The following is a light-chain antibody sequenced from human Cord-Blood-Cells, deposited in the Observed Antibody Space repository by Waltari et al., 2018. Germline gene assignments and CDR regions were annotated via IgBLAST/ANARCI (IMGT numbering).Light chain of an antibody. J-gene: IGKJ4*01. Sequence: DIQMTQSPSSLSASVVDRVTITCRASQSISSYLNWYQQKPGKAPKLLIYAASSLQSGVPSRFSGSGSGTDFTLTISSLQPEDFATYYCQQSYSTLTLGGGTKVEIK. V-gene: IGKV1-39*01. CDR3: QQSYSTLT. CDR1: QSISSY. CDR2: AAS.